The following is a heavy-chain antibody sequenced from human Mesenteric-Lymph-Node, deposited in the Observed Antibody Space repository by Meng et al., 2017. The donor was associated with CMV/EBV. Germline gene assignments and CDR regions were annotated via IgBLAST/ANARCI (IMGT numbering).Heavy chain of an antibody. V-gene: IGHV4-39*01. D-gene: IGHD3-10*01. CDR2: IYYSGST. Sequence: QLQLQESGPGLVKPSETLSLTCTVSGGSISSSSYYWGWIRQPPGKGLEWIGSIYYSGSTYYNPSLKSRVTISVDTSKNQFSLKLSSVTAADTAVYYCARPHYYGSGSSPWFDPWGQGTLVTVYS. J-gene: IGHJ5*02. CDR1: GGSISSSSYY. CDR3: ARPHYYGSGSSPWFDP.